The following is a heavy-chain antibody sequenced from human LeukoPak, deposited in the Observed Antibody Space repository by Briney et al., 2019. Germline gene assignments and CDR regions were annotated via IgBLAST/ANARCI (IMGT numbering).Heavy chain of an antibody. V-gene: IGHV4-39*01. CDR3: ARHSYYGSGIYSPFDY. J-gene: IGHJ4*02. Sequence: SETLSPTCTVSGGSISSNSYSWGWIRQPPGKGLEWIGTIDYSGSTYYNPSLKSRVTISVDTSENQFSLRLTSVTAADTAVYYCARHSYYGSGIYSPFDYWGQGILVTVSS. CDR2: IDYSGST. CDR1: GGSISSNSYS. D-gene: IGHD3-10*01.